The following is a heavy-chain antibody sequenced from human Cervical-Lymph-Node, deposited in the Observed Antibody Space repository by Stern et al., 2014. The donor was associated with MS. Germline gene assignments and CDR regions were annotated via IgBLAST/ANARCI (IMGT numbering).Heavy chain of an antibody. CDR1: GFTFSTYG. CDR2: IWCDGTNS. D-gene: IGHD2-2*01. J-gene: IGHJ3*02. Sequence: VQLVESGGGVVQPGRSLRLSCAASGFTFSTYGMNLVRQAPGKGLELVAVIWCDGTNSLYADSVKGRFTISRDNSKNTLYLQMNTLRTEDTAVYYCAREAPVEPAATDAFDIWGRGTMVAVSS. CDR3: AREAPVEPAATDAFDI. V-gene: IGHV3-33*01.